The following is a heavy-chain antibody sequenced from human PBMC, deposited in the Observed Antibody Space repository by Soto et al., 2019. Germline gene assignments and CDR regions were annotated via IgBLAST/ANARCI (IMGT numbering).Heavy chain of an antibody. J-gene: IGHJ4*02. V-gene: IGHV3-21*01. CDR3: ARDWRCSGGSCYSIRGLGDY. CDR2: ISSSSSYI. D-gene: IGHD2-15*01. CDR1: GFTFSSYS. Sequence: EVQLVESGGGLVKPGGSLRLSCAASGFTFSSYSMNWVRQAPGKGLEWVSSISSSSSYIYYADSVKGRFTISRDNAKNSLYLQMNSLRAEDTAVYYCARDWRCSGGSCYSIRGLGDYWGQGTLVTVSS.